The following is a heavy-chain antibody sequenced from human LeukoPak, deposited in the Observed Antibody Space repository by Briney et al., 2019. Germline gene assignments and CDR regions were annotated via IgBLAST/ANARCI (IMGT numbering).Heavy chain of an antibody. V-gene: IGHV3-30*03. CDR2: IAYDGSNK. J-gene: IGHJ3*02. Sequence: GGSLRLSCAASGFTFSNYGMHWVRQSPGKGLEWVAIIAYDGSNKYYADSVKGRFTISRDNSKNTLYLQMNSLRAEDTAVYYCARDGDYVLGLRGAFDIWGQGTMVTVSS. CDR1: GFTFSNYG. CDR3: ARDGDYVLGLRGAFDI. D-gene: IGHD4-17*01.